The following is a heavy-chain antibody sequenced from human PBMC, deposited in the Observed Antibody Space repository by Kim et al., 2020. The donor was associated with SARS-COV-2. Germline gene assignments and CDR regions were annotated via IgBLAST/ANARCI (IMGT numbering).Heavy chain of an antibody. Sequence: ASVKVSCKASGYTFTGYYMHWVRQAPGQGLEWMGRINPNSGGTNYAQKFQGRVTMTRDTSISTAYMELSRLRSDDTAVYYCARKTTVTTRGSYYYYYGMDVWGQGTTVTVSS. CDR1: GYTFTGYY. D-gene: IGHD4-17*01. V-gene: IGHV1-2*06. CDR2: INPNSGGT. J-gene: IGHJ6*02. CDR3: ARKTTVTTRGSYYYYYGMDV.